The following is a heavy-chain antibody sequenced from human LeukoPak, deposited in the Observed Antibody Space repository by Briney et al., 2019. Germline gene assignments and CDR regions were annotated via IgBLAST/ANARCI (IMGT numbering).Heavy chain of an antibody. CDR3: ARDKSGTASDMEV. Sequence: GGSLRLSSAASGFTFSSYSMNWVRQAQGNGLEWISSISSSSSYIYYTDSVKGRFTISRDNTKNSLYLQMNSVRAEDTGVYYCARDKSGTASDMEVWGKGATVTVSS. CDR1: GFTFSSYS. V-gene: IGHV3-21*01. J-gene: IGHJ6*03. D-gene: IGHD1-26*01. CDR2: ISSSSSYI.